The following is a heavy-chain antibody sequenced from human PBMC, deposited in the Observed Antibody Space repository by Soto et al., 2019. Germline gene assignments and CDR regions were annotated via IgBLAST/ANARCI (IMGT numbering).Heavy chain of an antibody. Sequence: QVQLVQSGAEWKKPGASVKLSCKASGYTFTDYGISWVRQAPGQRPAWMGWITNYNGITTYAQKLQGRVTMTTDTTTSTAYMELMSLRSDDTAVYYCARRGLDYWGQGTLVTVSS. CDR3: ARRGLDY. J-gene: IGHJ4*02. CDR2: ITNYNGIT. V-gene: IGHV1-18*01. CDR1: GYTFTDYG.